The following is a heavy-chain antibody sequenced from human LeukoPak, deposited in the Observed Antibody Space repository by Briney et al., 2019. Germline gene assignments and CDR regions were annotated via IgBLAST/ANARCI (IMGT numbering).Heavy chain of an antibody. Sequence: SETLSLTCTVSGGSISSYYWSWIRQPPGKGLGWIAYIHYSGSTNYNPSLKSRVTISLDTSKNQFSLQLSSVTAADTVVYYCARHEPTASGSFDIWGQGTMVTVSS. CDR1: GGSISSYY. V-gene: IGHV4-59*08. CDR2: IHYSGST. CDR3: ARHEPTASGSFDI. D-gene: IGHD3-10*01. J-gene: IGHJ3*02.